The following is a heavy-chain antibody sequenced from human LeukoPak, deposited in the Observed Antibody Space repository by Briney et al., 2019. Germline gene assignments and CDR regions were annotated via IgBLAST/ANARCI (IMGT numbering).Heavy chain of an antibody. J-gene: IGHJ3*02. Sequence: GGSLRLSCAASGFTVSSNYMSWVRQAPGKGLEWVSVIYSGGSTYYADSVKGRFTISRDNSKNTLYLQMNSLRDDDTAVYYCARERGSRGFFDIWGQGTMVTVSS. CDR1: GFTVSSNY. CDR3: ARERGSRGFFDI. CDR2: IYSGGST. V-gene: IGHV3-66*01. D-gene: IGHD2/OR15-2a*01.